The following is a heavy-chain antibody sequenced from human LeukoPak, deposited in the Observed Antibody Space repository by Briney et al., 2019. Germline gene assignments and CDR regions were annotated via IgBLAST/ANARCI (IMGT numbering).Heavy chain of an antibody. Sequence: SVTVSCTASGGTFSSYAISWVRQAPGQGLEWMGGIIPIFGTANYAQKFQGRVTITADESTSTAYMELSSLRSEDTAVYYCASPNCGGDCYPEYFQHWGQGTLVTVSS. CDR1: GGTFSSYA. CDR3: ASPNCGGDCYPEYFQH. CDR2: IIPIFGTA. J-gene: IGHJ1*01. V-gene: IGHV1-69*13. D-gene: IGHD2-21*02.